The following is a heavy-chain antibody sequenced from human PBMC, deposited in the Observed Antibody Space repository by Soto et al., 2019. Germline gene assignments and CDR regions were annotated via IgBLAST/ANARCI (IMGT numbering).Heavy chain of an antibody. CDR2: ISGSGGTA. J-gene: IGHJ4*02. CDR1: GFTFSSYA. D-gene: IGHD3-10*01. Sequence: EVQLLESGGGSVQPGGSLRLSCAASGFTFSSYAMHWVRRPPGKGLEWVSSISGSGGTAYYADSVKGRFSISRDSLVKTLYLQMNSLRAEDTAVYYCAKGRGQNLNFDYWGQGTLVTVSP. V-gene: IGHV3-23*01. CDR3: AKGRGQNLNFDY.